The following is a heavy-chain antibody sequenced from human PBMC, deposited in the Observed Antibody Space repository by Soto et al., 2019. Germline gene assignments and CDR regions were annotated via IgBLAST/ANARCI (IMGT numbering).Heavy chain of an antibody. V-gene: IGHV4-61*08. Sequence: SETLSLTCTVSGGSISSGGYYWSWIRQHPGKGLEWIGYIYYSGSTYYNPSLKSRVTISVDTSKNQFSLKLSSVTAADTAVYYCTRDRAISTAGHYYYYMDVWGKGTTVTVSS. J-gene: IGHJ6*03. CDR3: TRDRAISTAGHYYYYMDV. D-gene: IGHD6-13*01. CDR1: GGSISSGGYY. CDR2: IYYSGST.